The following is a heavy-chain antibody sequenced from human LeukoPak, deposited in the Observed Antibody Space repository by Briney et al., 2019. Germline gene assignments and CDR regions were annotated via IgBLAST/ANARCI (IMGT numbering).Heavy chain of an antibody. V-gene: IGHV4-30-4*01. CDR3: TRMREGIVGAHGAFDI. J-gene: IGHJ3*02. CDR1: GGSISSGDYY. Sequence: SQTLSLTCTVSGGSISSGDYYWSWIRQPPGKGLEWIGYIYYSGSTYYNPSLKSRVTISVDTSKNQFSLKLSSVTAADTAVFYCTRMREGIVGAHGAFDIWGQGTMVTVSS. CDR2: IYYSGST. D-gene: IGHD1-26*01.